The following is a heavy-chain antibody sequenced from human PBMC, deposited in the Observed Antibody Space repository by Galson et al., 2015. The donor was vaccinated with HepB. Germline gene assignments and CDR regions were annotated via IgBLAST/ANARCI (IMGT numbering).Heavy chain of an antibody. Sequence: PALVKPTQTLTLTCTFSGFSLSTSGMCVSWIRQPPGKALEWLALIDWDDDKNYSTSLKTRLTISKDTSKNQVVLTMTNMDPVDTATYYCARIGDGWYRRGAFDIWGQGTMVTVSS. D-gene: IGHD6-19*01. CDR2: IDWDDDK. CDR3: ARIGDGWYRRGAFDI. V-gene: IGHV2-70*01. CDR1: GFSLSTSGMC. J-gene: IGHJ3*02.